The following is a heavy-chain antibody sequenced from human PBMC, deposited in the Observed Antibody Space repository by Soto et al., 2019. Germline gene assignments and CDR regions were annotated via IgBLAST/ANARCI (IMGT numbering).Heavy chain of an antibody. J-gene: IGHJ3*02. Sequence: SVKVSCKASGGTFSSYTISWVRQAPGQGLEWMGRIIPILGIANYAQKFQERVTITRDMSTSTAYMELSSLRSEDTAVYYCAAVAKECSSTSCYAPSRAFDIWGQGTMVTVSS. D-gene: IGHD2-2*01. CDR1: GGTFSSYT. CDR2: IIPILGIA. V-gene: IGHV1-69*02. CDR3: AAVAKECSSTSCYAPSRAFDI.